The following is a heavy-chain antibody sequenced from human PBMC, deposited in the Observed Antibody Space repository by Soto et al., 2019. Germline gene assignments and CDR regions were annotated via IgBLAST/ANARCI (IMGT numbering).Heavy chain of an antibody. J-gene: IGHJ6*02. CDR2: INHSGST. CDR3: AAKVGYCSSTSCNSADFYYGMDV. V-gene: IGHV4-34*01. CDR1: GGSFSGYY. Sequence: QVQLQQWGAGLLKPSETLSLTCAVYGGSFSGYYWGWIRQPPGKGLEWMGEINHSGSTNYNPSLKSPVTLSVDTSKNQCSLKLSSVTAADTAVYYCAAKVGYCSSTSCNSADFYYGMDVWGQGTTVTVSS. D-gene: IGHD2-2*01.